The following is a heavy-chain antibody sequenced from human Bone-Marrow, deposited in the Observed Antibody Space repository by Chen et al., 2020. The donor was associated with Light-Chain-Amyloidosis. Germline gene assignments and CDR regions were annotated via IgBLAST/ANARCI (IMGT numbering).Heavy chain of an antibody. CDR2: IYPDDSDG. J-gene: IGHJ4*02. D-gene: IGHD5-12*01. CDR3: ASRRDGYNFDY. Sequence: EVQLEQSGPEVKKPGESLKISCKGSGYTFPNYWIGWVRQMPGKGLAWMGVIYPDDSDGRYSPSLEGQVTISADKSITTAYLQWRSLKASDTAMYYCASRRDGYNFDYWGQGTLVTVSS. CDR1: GYTFPNYW. V-gene: IGHV5-51*01.